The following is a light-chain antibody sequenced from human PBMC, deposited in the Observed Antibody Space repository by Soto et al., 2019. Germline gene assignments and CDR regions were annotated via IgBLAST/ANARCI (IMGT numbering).Light chain of an antibody. CDR3: QQRSSWPWT. V-gene: IGKV3-11*01. J-gene: IGKJ1*01. Sequence: EIVLTQSPATLSLSPRERATLSCRASQSVSSDLAWYQQKPGQGPRLLIFDVSNRAAGIPARFSGSGSGTDFTLTISSLEPEDFAVYYCQQRSSWPWTFGQGTKVEI. CDR1: QSVSSD. CDR2: DVS.